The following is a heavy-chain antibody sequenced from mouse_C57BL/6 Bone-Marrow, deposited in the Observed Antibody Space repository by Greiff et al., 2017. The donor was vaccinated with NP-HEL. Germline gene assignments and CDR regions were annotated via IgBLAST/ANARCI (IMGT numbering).Heavy chain of an antibody. CDR1: GFNIKDDY. V-gene: IGHV14-4*01. CDR3: TPRQLRLRGYYAMDY. D-gene: IGHD3-2*02. Sequence: VQLQQSGAELVRPWASVKLSCTASGFNIKDDYMHWVKQRPEQGLEWIGWIDPENGDTEYASKFQGKATITADTSSNTAYLQLSSLTSEDTAVYYCTPRQLRLRGYYAMDYWGQGTSVTVSS. J-gene: IGHJ4*01. CDR2: IDPENGDT.